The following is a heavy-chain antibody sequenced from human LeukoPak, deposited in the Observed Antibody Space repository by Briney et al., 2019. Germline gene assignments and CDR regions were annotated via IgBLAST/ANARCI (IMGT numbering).Heavy chain of an antibody. D-gene: IGHD2-8*02. V-gene: IGHV3-23*01. Sequence: GGSLRLSCAASGFTFSSYAMSWVRQAPGKGLEWVSAISGSGGSTYYVDSVKGRFTISRDNSKNTLFLQMNSLRAEDTAVYYCARAYTGAFYYWGQGTLVTVSS. J-gene: IGHJ4*02. CDR2: ISGSGGST. CDR1: GFTFSSYA. CDR3: ARAYTGAFYY.